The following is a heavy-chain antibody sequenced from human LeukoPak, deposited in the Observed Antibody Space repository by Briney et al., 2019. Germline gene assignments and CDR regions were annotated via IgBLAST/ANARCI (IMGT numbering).Heavy chain of an antibody. V-gene: IGHV3-7*01. J-gene: IGHJ4*02. CDR3: ARDSPHSSSFAYDY. CDR1: GFTFSSYW. Sequence: GGSLRLSCAASGFTFSSYWMSWVRQAPGKGLEWVANIKLDGSEKYYVDSVKGRFTISRDNAKNSLYLQMWSPRAEDTAMYYCARDSPHSSSFAYDYWGQGTLVTVSS. CDR2: IKLDGSEK. D-gene: IGHD6-13*01.